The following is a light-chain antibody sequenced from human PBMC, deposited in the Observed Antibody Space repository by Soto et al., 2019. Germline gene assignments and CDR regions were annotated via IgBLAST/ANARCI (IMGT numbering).Light chain of an antibody. CDR1: SSDIGGYNF. J-gene: IGLJ3*02. CDR3: SSYTPSRRV. Sequence: QSVLTQPASVSGSPGQSITISCTGTSSDIGGYNFVSWYQQHPGKAPKLMIYEVSYRTSGVSNRFSGSKSGNTASLTISGLQAEDEADYYCSSYTPSRRVFGGGTKLTVL. V-gene: IGLV2-14*01. CDR2: EVS.